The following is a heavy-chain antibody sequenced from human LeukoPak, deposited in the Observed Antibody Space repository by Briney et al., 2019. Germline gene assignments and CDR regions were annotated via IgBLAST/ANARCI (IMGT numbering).Heavy chain of an antibody. CDR2: ISSSSSYI. CDR3: ARDPSGYYFRFDY. D-gene: IGHD3-22*01. J-gene: IGHJ4*02. CDR1: GFTFSSYN. V-gene: IGHV3-21*01. Sequence: GGSLRLSCAASGFTFSSYNMNWVRQAPGKGPEWVSSISSSSSYIYYADSVKGRFTISRDNAKNSLYLQMNSLRAEDTAVYYCARDPSGYYFRFDYWGQGTLVTVSS.